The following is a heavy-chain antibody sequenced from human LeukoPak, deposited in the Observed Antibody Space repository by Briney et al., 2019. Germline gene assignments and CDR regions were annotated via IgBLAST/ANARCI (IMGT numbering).Heavy chain of an antibody. J-gene: IGHJ4*02. CDR1: GGSISSYC. CDR2: IHTSGST. CDR3: ARGKVVAGTPGQNSWDH. V-gene: IGHV4-4*07. Sequence: PSETLSLTCTVSGGSISSYCWNWIRQPAGKGLEWIGRIHTSGSTNYNPSLKSRVTVSVDTSNVTAADTAVYYCARGKVVAGTPGQNSWDHWGQGTLVTVSS. D-gene: IGHD6-19*01.